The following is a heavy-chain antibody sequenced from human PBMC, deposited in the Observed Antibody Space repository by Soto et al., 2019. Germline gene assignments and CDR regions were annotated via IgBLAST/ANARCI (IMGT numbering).Heavy chain of an antibody. J-gene: IGHJ6*02. D-gene: IGHD1-26*01. V-gene: IGHV1-69*13. CDR1: GGTFSSYA. CDR2: IIPIFGTA. Sequence: SVKVSCKASGGTFSSYAISWVRQAPGQGLEWMGGIIPIFGTANYAQKFQGRVTITADESTSTAYMELSSLRSEDTAVYYCARAGGSYRLYYYYGMDVWGQGTTVTVSS. CDR3: ARAGGSYRLYYYYGMDV.